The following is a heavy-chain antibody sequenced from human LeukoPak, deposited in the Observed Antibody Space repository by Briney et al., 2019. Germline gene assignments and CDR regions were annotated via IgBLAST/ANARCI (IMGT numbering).Heavy chain of an antibody. J-gene: IGHJ5*01. CDR3: ARSGKASTTGMFDS. D-gene: IGHD2-2*01. Sequence: ASVKVSCKASGYTFTSYDINWVRQAPGQGLEWMGWMNPNSGKTGYAQKFQGKVTITSNTAISTAYMELSSLRSEDTAVYYCARSGKASTTGMFDSWGQGTLVTVSS. CDR2: MNPNSGKT. V-gene: IGHV1-8*03. CDR1: GYTFTSYD.